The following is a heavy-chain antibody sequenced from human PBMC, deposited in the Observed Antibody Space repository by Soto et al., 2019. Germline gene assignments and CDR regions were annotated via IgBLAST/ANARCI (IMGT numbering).Heavy chain of an antibody. CDR1: GYTFSTYD. D-gene: IGHD3-10*01. Sequence: ASVKVSCKASGYTFSTYDINWVRQAPGQGLEWMGWMNPNSGDTGYAQKFLGRVTMTRDSSIRTVYMELSSLSSEDTAVYYCARVNYYGSGSYEDFFYYYGLHVWGQGTTVTVSS. J-gene: IGHJ6*02. V-gene: IGHV1-8*01. CDR2: MNPNSGDT. CDR3: ARVNYYGSGSYEDFFYYYGLHV.